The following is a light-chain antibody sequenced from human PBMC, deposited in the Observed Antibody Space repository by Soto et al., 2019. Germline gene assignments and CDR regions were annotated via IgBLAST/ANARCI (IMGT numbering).Light chain of an antibody. J-gene: IGLJ1*01. V-gene: IGLV2-11*01. CDR1: SSDVGGYNY. CDR3: CSYAGSYRYV. CDR2: DVS. Sequence: QSALTQPRSVSGSPGQSVTISCTGTSSDVGGYNYVSWYQQHPGKAPKLMIYDVSKRPSGVPDRFSGSKSGNTASLTISGLQAEDGADYYCCSYAGSYRYVFGTGTKLTVL.